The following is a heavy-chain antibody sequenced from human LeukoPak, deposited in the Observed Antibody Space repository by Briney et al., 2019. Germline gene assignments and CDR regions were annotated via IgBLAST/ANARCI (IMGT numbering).Heavy chain of an antibody. V-gene: IGHV3-53*04. Sequence: GGSLRLSFAASGFTVSSNYMSWVRQAPGKGLEWVSVIYSGGSTYYADSVKGRFTISRHNSKNTLYLQMNSLRAEDTAVYYCARGVPVGATNWFDPWGQGTLVTVSS. J-gene: IGHJ5*02. CDR1: GFTVSSNY. CDR3: ARGVPVGATNWFDP. D-gene: IGHD1-26*01. CDR2: IYSGGST.